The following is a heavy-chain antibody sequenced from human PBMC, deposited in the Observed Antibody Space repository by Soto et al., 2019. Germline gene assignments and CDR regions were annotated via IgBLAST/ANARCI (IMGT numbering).Heavy chain of an antibody. CDR3: ARGGRRSPGMDV. Sequence: QVQLQESGPGLVKPSQTLSLTCTVSGGSISSGGYYWSWIRQHPGKGLEWIGYIYYSGSTYYNPSLRSRVTISVDTAKNHFSLKLSSVTAADTAVYYCARGGRRSPGMDVWGQGTTVTVSS. V-gene: IGHV4-31*03. J-gene: IGHJ6*02. CDR1: GGSISSGGYY. CDR2: IYYSGST.